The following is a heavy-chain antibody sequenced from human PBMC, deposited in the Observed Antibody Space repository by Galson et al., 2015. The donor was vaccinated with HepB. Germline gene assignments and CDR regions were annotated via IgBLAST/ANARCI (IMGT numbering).Heavy chain of an antibody. D-gene: IGHD2-2*01. CDR2: IWYDGSNK. J-gene: IGHJ4*02. V-gene: IGHV3-33*08. Sequence: SLRLSCAASGFTFSSYWMHWVRQAPGKGLEWVAVIWYDGSNKYYADSVKGRFTISRDNSKNTLYLQMSSLRAEDTAVYYCARDYCSSTSCYVDYWGQGTLVTVSS. CDR3: ARDYCSSTSCYVDY. CDR1: GFTFSSYW.